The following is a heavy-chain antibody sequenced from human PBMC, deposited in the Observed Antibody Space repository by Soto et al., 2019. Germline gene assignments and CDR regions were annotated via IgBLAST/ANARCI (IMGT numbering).Heavy chain of an antibody. CDR1: GFTFSNAW. CDR2: IKSKTDGGTT. V-gene: IGHV3-15*07. J-gene: IGHJ6*02. CDR3: TTDLPYQVRGVISYYYGMDV. D-gene: IGHD3-10*01. Sequence: GGSLRLSCAASGFTFSNAWMNWVRQAPGKGLEWVGRIKSKTDGGTTDYAAPVKGRFTISRDDSKNTLYLQMNSLKTEDTAVYYCTTDLPYQVRGVISYYYGMDVWGQGTTVTVSS.